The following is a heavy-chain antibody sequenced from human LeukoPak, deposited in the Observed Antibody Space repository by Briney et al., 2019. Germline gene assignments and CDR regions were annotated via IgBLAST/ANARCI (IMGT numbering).Heavy chain of an antibody. Sequence: SETLSLTCAVYGGSFSGYYWSWIRQPPGKGLEWIGEINHSGSTNYNPSLKSRVTISVDTSKNQFSLKLSSVTAADTAVYYCARQGTGKDVLRYFDWLLTSGYAFDYWGQGTLVTVSS. J-gene: IGHJ4*02. V-gene: IGHV4-34*01. CDR1: GGSFSGYY. CDR2: INHSGST. CDR3: ARQGTGKDVLRYFDWLLTSGYAFDY. D-gene: IGHD3-9*01.